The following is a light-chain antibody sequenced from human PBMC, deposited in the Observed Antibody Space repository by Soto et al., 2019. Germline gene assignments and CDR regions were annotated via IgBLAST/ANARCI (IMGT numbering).Light chain of an antibody. J-gene: IGKJ2*01. CDR3: QQSYSTPYT. CDR2: AAS. V-gene: IGKV1-39*01. Sequence: DIQMTQSPSSLSASVGDRVTITCRASQSITTYLNWYQQKPGKAPKLLIYAASNLQSGVPSRFGGSGSGTDFTLTISSLQPEDFATYYCQQSYSTPYTFGQGTELEIK. CDR1: QSITTY.